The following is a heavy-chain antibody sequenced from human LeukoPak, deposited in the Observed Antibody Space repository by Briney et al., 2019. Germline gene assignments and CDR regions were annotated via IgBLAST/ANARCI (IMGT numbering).Heavy chain of an antibody. J-gene: IGHJ4*02. Sequence: GGSLRLSCAASGFTFSSYAMSWVRQAPGKGLEWVSAISGSGGSTYYADSVKGRFTISRDNSKNTLYLQMNSLRAEDTAVYYCAKNPFQDYYDRSGPYFDYWGQGTLVTVSS. V-gene: IGHV3-23*01. D-gene: IGHD3-22*01. CDR1: GFTFSSYA. CDR3: AKNPFQDYYDRSGPYFDY. CDR2: ISGSGGST.